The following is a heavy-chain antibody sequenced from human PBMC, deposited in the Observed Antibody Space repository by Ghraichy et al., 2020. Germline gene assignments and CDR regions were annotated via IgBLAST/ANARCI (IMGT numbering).Heavy chain of an antibody. CDR1: GFSFSSSW. CDR2: IKQDGSAK. Sequence: GGSLRLSCAASGFSFSSSWMSWVRQAPGKGLEWVANIKQDGSAKYYVDSVKGRFTISRDNAKKSLYLEMNSLRAEDTAVYYCARAATIAGGTIGNDRWGPGTLGTGSS. J-gene: IGHJ5*02. CDR3: ARAATIAGGTIGNDR. V-gene: IGHV3-7*01. D-gene: IGHD2-15*01.